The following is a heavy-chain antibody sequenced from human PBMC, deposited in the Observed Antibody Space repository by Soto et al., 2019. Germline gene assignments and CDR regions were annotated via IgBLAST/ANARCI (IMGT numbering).Heavy chain of an antibody. V-gene: IGHV3-23*01. D-gene: IGHD3-22*01. Sequence: GGSLRLSCAASGFTFSSYAMSWVRQAPGKGLEWVSAISGSGGSTYYADSVKGRFTISRDNSKNTLYLQMNSLRAEDTAVYYCAKDVLTYYYDSSGPQAYWGQGTLVPVSS. CDR3: AKDVLTYYYDSSGPQAY. CDR2: ISGSGGST. J-gene: IGHJ4*02. CDR1: GFTFSSYA.